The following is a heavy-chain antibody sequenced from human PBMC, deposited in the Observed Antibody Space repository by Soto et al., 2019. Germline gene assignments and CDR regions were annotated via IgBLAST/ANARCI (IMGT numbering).Heavy chain of an antibody. Sequence: GGSLRLSCAASGFTFSSYAMSWVRQAPGKGLEWVSAISGSGGSTYYADSVKGRFTISRDNSKNTLYLQMNSLRAEDTAVYYCAKPRALTVTSRLFDYWGQGTLVTVSS. J-gene: IGHJ4*02. CDR3: AKPRALTVTSRLFDY. V-gene: IGHV3-23*01. CDR1: GFTFSSYA. CDR2: ISGSGGST. D-gene: IGHD4-17*01.